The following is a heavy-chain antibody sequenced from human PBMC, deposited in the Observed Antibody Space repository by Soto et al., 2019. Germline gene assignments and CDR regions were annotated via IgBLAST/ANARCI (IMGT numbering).Heavy chain of an antibody. CDR1: GFTFSRYG. Sequence: QVQLVESGGAVVQPGKSLRLSCAASGFTFSRYGMYWVRQAPGKGLEWVAAIAYDGSNKYHADSVKGRFTIARDNSKNTLYLQMNSLRVEDTAVYYCAKDIVRYTYGACDYWGQGALVTVSS. CDR2: IAYDGSNK. J-gene: IGHJ4*02. D-gene: IGHD5-18*01. CDR3: AKDIVRYTYGACDY. V-gene: IGHV3-30*18.